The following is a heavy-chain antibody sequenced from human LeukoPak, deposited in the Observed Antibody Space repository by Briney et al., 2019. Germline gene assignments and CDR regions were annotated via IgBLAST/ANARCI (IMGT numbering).Heavy chain of an antibody. V-gene: IGHV3-66*02. D-gene: IGHD3-22*01. CDR3: ARSGGYYDSSGYYISR. Sequence: GGSLRLSCAASGFTVSSNYMSWVRQAPGEGLEWVSVIYSGGSTYYADSVKGRFTISRDNSKNTLYLQMNSLRAEDTAVYYCARSGGYYDSSGYYISRWGQGTLVTVSS. J-gene: IGHJ4*02. CDR2: IYSGGST. CDR1: GFTVSSNY.